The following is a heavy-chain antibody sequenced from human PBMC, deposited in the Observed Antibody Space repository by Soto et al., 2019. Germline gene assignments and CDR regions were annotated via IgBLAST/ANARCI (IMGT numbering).Heavy chain of an antibody. J-gene: IGHJ4*02. CDR3: ARGEQYSGRIFDY. D-gene: IGHD1-26*01. CDR2: TYYRSKWYN. CDR1: GDSVSSNSAA. Sequence: QVQLQQSGPGLVKPSQTLSVTCGISGDSVSSNSAAWNWLRQSPSRGLEWLGRTYYRSKWYNDYAVSVESRITSIPDTSKNHFSLQLKFVTPEDTAVYFCARGEQYSGRIFDYWGQGTLVTVSS. V-gene: IGHV6-1*01.